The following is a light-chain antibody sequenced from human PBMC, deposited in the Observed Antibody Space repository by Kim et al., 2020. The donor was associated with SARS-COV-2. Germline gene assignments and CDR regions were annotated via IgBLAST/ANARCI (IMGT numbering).Light chain of an antibody. J-gene: IGLJ2*01. Sequence: QSALTQPASVSGSPGQSITISCAGTSSDVGAYNYVAWHQQRPGEAPKLMVFDVSLRPSGVSDRFSGSKSANTASLTISRLQTEDEADYYCSSYASSNTVIFGGGTKLTVL. CDR2: DVS. V-gene: IGLV2-14*03. CDR1: SSDVGAYNY. CDR3: SSYASSNTVI.